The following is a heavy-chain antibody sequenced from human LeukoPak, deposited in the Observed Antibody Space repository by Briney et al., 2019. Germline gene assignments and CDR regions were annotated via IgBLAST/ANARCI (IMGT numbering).Heavy chain of an antibody. CDR2: IYSGGST. CDR1: GFTVSSNY. J-gene: IGHJ4*02. CDR3: ARAYSFDF. Sequence: GGSLRLSCAASGFTVSSNYMSWVRQAPGKGLEWVSGIYSGGSTYYADSVKGRFTISRDNSKNTLYLQMNILRSEDTAVYYFARAYSFDFGGRGPLATVSS. V-gene: IGHV3-53*01.